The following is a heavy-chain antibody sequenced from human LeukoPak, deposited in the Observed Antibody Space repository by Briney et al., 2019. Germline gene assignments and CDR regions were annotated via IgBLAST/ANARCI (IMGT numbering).Heavy chain of an antibody. CDR2: TSGSGVNS. CDR3: AKEYSGYDFDY. CDR1: GFTLRSYD. J-gene: IGHJ4*02. Sequence: GGSLRLSCAASGFTLRSYDMSWVRQAPGEGLEWVAATSGSGVNSYYADSVRGRFTISRDNSQNTLYLQMDSLRAEDTALYYCAKEYSGYDFDYWGQGTLVTVS. V-gene: IGHV3-23*01. D-gene: IGHD5-12*01.